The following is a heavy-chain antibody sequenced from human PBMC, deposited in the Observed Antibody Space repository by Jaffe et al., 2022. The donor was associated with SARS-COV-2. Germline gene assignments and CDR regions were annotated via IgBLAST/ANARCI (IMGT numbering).Heavy chain of an antibody. CDR2: ISYDGSNK. Sequence: QVQLVESGGGVVQPGRSLRLSCAASGFTFSSYGMHWVRQAPGKGLEWVAVISYDGSNKYYADSVKGRFTISRDNSKNTLYLQMNSLRAEDTAVYYCAKDLAVPDSSGWYGNWFDPWGQGTLVTVSS. J-gene: IGHJ5*02. CDR3: AKDLAVPDSSGWYGNWFDP. V-gene: IGHV3-30*18. D-gene: IGHD6-19*01. CDR1: GFTFSSYG.